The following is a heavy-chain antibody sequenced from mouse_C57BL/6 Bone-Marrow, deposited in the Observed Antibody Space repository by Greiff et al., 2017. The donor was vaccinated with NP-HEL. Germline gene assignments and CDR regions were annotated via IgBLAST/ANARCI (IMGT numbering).Heavy chain of an antibody. V-gene: IGHV1-53*01. J-gene: IGHJ2*01. D-gene: IGHD3-1*01. Sequence: QVQLQQPGTELVKPGASVKLSCKASGYTFTSYWMHWVKQRPGQGLEWIGNINPSNGGTTYNEKFKSKATLTVDKSSSTAYMQLSSLTSEDSAVYYCARWRRGLGNFDYWGQGTTLTVSS. CDR1: GYTFTSYW. CDR2: INPSNGGT. CDR3: ARWRRGLGNFDY.